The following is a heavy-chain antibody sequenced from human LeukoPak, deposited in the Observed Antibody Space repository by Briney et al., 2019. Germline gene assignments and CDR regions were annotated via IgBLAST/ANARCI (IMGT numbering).Heavy chain of an antibody. CDR3: ARERRGGSYYIAS. CDR2: IYRSAS. J-gene: IGHJ4*02. V-gene: IGHV4-38-2*02. D-gene: IGHD1-26*01. Sequence: PSETLSLTCAVSAYSISSGYYWAWIRQPPGKGLEWVGSIYRSASYYNPSLKSRVIISVDTSKNQFSLNLRSATAADTAVYYCARERRGGSYYIASWGQGPLVIVSS. CDR1: AYSISSGYY.